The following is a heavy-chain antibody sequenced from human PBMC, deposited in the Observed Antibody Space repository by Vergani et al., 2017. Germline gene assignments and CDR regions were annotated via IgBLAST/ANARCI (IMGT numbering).Heavy chain of an antibody. CDR3: ARGIYCSSTSCYTAFDI. D-gene: IGHD2-2*02. CDR2: ISSSGSTI. CDR1: GFTFSDYY. J-gene: IGHJ3*02. V-gene: IGHV3-11*01. Sequence: QVQLVESGGGLVKPGGSLRLSCAASGFTFSDYYMSWIRQAPGKGLEWVSYISSSGSTIYYADSVKGRFTISRDNAKNSLYLQMNRLRAADTAVYYCARGIYCSSTSCYTAFDIWGQGTMVTVSS.